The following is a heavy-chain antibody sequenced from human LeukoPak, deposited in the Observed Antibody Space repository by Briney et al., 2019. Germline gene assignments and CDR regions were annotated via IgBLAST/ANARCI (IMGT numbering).Heavy chain of an antibody. J-gene: IGHJ4*02. D-gene: IGHD6-19*01. CDR2: ISWNSGSI. Sequence: GGSLRLSCAASGFTFDDYAMHWVRQTPGKGLEWVSGISWNSGSIGYADSVKGRFTISRDNAKNSLYLQMNSLRPEDTALYYCAKDREGLAFDYWGQGTLVTVSS. CDR3: AKDREGLAFDY. CDR1: GFTFDDYA. V-gene: IGHV3-9*01.